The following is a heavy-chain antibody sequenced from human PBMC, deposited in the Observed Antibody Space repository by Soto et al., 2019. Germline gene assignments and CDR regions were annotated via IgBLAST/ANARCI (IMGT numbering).Heavy chain of an antibody. V-gene: IGHV4-59*01. J-gene: IGHJ4*02. CDR2: VYYTGST. CDR3: ARSVAVPGAHIDY. D-gene: IGHD6-19*01. CDR1: GGSISGSY. Sequence: SETLSLTCIDSGGSISGSYWSWIRQSPGKGLEWLGYVYYTGSTNYSPSLRSRVSISVDTSKNEFSLRLSSVTAADTAVYFCARSVAVPGAHIDYWGQGTQVTVSS.